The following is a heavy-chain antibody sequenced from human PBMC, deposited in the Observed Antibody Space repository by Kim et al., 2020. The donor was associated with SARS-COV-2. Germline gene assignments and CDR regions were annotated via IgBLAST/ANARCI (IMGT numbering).Heavy chain of an antibody. Sequence: ASVKVSCKASGYTFTGYYMHWVRQAPGQGLEWMGRINPNSGGTNYAQKFQGRVTMTRDTSISTAYMELSRLRSDDTAVYYCASSEQYSSSWYDYWGQGTLVTVSS. CDR2: INPNSGGT. D-gene: IGHD6-13*01. CDR3: ASSEQYSSSWYDY. J-gene: IGHJ4*02. CDR1: GYTFTGYY. V-gene: IGHV1-2*06.